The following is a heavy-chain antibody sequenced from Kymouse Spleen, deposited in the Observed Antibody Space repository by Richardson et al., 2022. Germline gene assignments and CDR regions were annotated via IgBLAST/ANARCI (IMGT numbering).Heavy chain of an antibody. D-gene: IGHD3-10*01. Sequence: QVQLQESGPGLVKPSETLSLTCTVSGGSISSYYWSWIRQPPGKGLEWIGYIYYSGSTNYNPSLKSRVTISVDTSKNQFSLKLSSVTAADTAVYYCARAMVRYYGMDVWGQGTTVTVSS. CDR3: ARAMVRYYGMDV. V-gene: IGHV4-59*01. J-gene: IGHJ6*02. CDR2: IYYSGST. CDR1: GGSISSYY.